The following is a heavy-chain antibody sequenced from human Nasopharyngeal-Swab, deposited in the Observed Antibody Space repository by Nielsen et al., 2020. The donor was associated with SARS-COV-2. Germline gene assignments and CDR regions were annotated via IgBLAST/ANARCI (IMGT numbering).Heavy chain of an antibody. CDR1: GGSISTYY. CDR3: AGRITIFGVVYYMDV. J-gene: IGHJ6*03. CDR2: IHSSGTT. D-gene: IGHD3-3*01. Sequence: SETLSLTCTVSGGSISTYYWSWIRQPPGKGLEWIGYIHSSGTTNYNPSLKSRVTISVDGSKNQFSLKLSSVTAADTAVYYCAGRITIFGVVYYMDVWGKGTTVTVSS. V-gene: IGHV4-59*12.